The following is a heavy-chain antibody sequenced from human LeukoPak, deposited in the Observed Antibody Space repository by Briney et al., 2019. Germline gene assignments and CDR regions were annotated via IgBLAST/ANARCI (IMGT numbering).Heavy chain of an antibody. CDR2: IYYSGST. J-gene: IGHJ3*02. Sequence: PSETLSLTCTVSGGSISSYYWSWIRQPPGKGLEWIGYIYYSGSTNYNPSLKSRVTISVDTSKNQFSLKLSSVTAADTAVYYCARDSGGYLAENAFDIWGQGTMVTVSS. CDR1: GGSISSYY. D-gene: IGHD2-8*02. CDR3: ARDSGGYLAENAFDI. V-gene: IGHV4-59*12.